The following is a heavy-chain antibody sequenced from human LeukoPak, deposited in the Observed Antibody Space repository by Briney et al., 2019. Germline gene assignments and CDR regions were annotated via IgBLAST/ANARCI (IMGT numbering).Heavy chain of an antibody. D-gene: IGHD3-10*01. CDR2: ISYDGSNK. Sequence: PGGSLRLSCTASGFTFSRYAMHWVRQAPGKGLEWVAVISYDGSNKYYADSVKGRFTISRDNSKNSLYLQMNSLRAEDTAVYYCARGGDYYGSGGYAFDYWGQGTLVTVSS. J-gene: IGHJ4*02. CDR1: GFTFSRYA. V-gene: IGHV3-30*04. CDR3: ARGGDYYGSGGYAFDY.